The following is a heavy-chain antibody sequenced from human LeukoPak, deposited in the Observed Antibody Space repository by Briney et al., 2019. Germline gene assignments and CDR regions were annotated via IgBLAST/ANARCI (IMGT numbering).Heavy chain of an antibody. V-gene: IGHV4-39*07. CDR1: GGSISSSSYY. Sequence: SETLSLTCTVSGGSISSSSYYWGWVRQPPGKGLEWIGSIYYSGSTYYNPSLKSRVTISVDTSKNQFSLKLSSVTAADTAVYYCARGSRDTAMVFFDYWGQGTLVTVSS. CDR2: IYYSGST. J-gene: IGHJ4*02. CDR3: ARGSRDTAMVFFDY. D-gene: IGHD5-18*01.